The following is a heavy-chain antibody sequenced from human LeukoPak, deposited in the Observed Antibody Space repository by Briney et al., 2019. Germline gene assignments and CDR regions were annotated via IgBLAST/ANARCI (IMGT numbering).Heavy chain of an antibody. CDR1: GFTFDDYT. Sequence: GGSLRLSCAASGFTFDDYTMHWVRQAPGKGLEWVSLITWDGGSTYYADSVKGRFTISRDNSKNSLYLQMNSLRTEDTAFYYCAEDSAGRFSGYDSCFDYWGQGTLVTVSS. CDR3: AEDSAGRFSGYDSCFDY. J-gene: IGHJ4*02. D-gene: IGHD5-12*01. CDR2: ITWDGGST. V-gene: IGHV3-43*01.